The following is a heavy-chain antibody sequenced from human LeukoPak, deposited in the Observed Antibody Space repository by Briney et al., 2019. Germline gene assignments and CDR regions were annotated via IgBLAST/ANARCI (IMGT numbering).Heavy chain of an antibody. Sequence: GESLKISCKGSGYSFTSYWIGWVRQLPGKGLEWMGIIYPGDSDTRYSPSFQGQVTISADKSISTAYLQWSSLKASDTAMYYCARPVGYCSSTSCYGDWFDPWGQGTLVTVSS. CDR1: GYSFTSYW. CDR2: IYPGDSDT. V-gene: IGHV5-51*01. D-gene: IGHD2-2*03. CDR3: ARPVGYCSSTSCYGDWFDP. J-gene: IGHJ5*02.